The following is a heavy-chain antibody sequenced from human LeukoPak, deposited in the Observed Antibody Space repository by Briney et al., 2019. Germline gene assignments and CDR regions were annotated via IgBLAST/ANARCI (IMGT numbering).Heavy chain of an antibody. J-gene: IGHJ4*02. V-gene: IGHV4-30-4*01. Sequence: SETLSLTCTVSGGSISSGDSHRSWIRQPPGKGLEWIGYIFYSGNIYYNPSLKSRLTISLDMSKNQFSLKLSSVTAADTAVYYCARHRWMEVYGSGSYYVDYWGQGTLVTVSS. CDR2: IFYSGNI. CDR1: GGSISSGDSH. D-gene: IGHD3-10*01. CDR3: ARHRWMEVYGSGSYYVDY.